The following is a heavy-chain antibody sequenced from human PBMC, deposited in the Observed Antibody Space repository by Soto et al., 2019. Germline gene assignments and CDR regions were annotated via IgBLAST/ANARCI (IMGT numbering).Heavy chain of an antibody. Sequence: EVQLVESGGGLVQPGRSLRLSCAASGFTFDDYAMHWVRQAPGKGLEWVSGISWNSGSIGYADSVKGRFTISRDNAKNSLYLQMNSLRAEDTALYYCAKDLLLFGVVSSPFYGMDVWGQGTTVTASS. CDR2: ISWNSGSI. CDR1: GFTFDDYA. J-gene: IGHJ6*02. CDR3: AKDLLLFGVVSSPFYGMDV. D-gene: IGHD3-3*01. V-gene: IGHV3-9*01.